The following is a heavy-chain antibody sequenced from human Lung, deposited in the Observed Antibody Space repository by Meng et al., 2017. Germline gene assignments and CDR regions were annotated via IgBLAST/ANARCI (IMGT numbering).Heavy chain of an antibody. Sequence: QVHLKPWGAGLFEPSETLSLSCVVSGGSFSDYYWSWIRQPPGKGLEWIGEINHSGSTNYNPSLESRATISVDTSQNNLSLKLSSVTAADSAVYYCARGPTTMAHDFDYWGQGTLVTVSS. CDR1: GGSFSDYY. CDR2: INHSGST. D-gene: IGHD4-11*01. V-gene: IGHV4-34*01. CDR3: ARGPTTMAHDFDY. J-gene: IGHJ4*02.